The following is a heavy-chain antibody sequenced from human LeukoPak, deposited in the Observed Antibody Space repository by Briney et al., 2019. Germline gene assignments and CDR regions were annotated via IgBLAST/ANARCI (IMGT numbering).Heavy chain of an antibody. CDR3: VRDRGSGSYYRRFWFDP. D-gene: IGHD1-26*01. J-gene: IGHJ5*02. CDR2: INPSGGST. V-gene: IGHV1-46*01. Sequence: ASVKASCKASGYTFTSYYMHWVRQAPGQGLEWMGIINPSGGSTSYAQKFQGRVTMTRDTSTGTVYMELSSLRSEDTAVYYCVRDRGSGSYYRRFWFDPWGQGTLVTVSS. CDR1: GYTFTSYY.